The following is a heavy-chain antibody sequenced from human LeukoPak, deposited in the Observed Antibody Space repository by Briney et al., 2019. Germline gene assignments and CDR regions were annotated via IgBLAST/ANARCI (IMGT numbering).Heavy chain of an antibody. V-gene: IGHV5-51*01. Sequence: GESLKISCKGSGYSFTSYWIGWVRQMPGKGLEWMEIIYPGDCDTRYSPSFQGQVTISADKSISTAYLQWSSLKASDTAMYYCARYGGCSSTSCYSDNNWFDPWGQGTLVTVSS. D-gene: IGHD2-2*02. J-gene: IGHJ5*02. CDR2: IYPGDCDT. CDR1: GYSFTSYW. CDR3: ARYGGCSSTSCYSDNNWFDP.